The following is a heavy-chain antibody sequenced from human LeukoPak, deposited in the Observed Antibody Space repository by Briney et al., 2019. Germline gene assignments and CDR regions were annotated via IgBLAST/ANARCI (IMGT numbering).Heavy chain of an antibody. CDR3: ARGILRGSYYYYYMDV. J-gene: IGHJ6*03. V-gene: IGHV1-69*05. CDR2: IILIFGTA. Sequence: ASVKVSCKASGGTFSGYAISWVRQAPGQGLEWMGGIILIFGTANYAQKFQGRVTITTDESTSTAYMELSSLRSEDTAVYYCARGILRGSYYYYYMDVWGKGTTVTVSS. CDR1: GGTFSGYA. D-gene: IGHD3-10*01.